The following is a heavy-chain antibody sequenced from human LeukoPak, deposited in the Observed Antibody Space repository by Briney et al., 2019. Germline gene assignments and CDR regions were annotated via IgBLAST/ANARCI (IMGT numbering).Heavy chain of an antibody. CDR2: IYSGGST. D-gene: IGHD3-10*01. Sequence: GGSLRLSCAASGFAVSSNYMSWVRQAPGKGLEWVSAIYSGGSTYYADSVKGRFTISRDNSKNTLYLQINSLRAEDTAVYYCARGQDYLNDAFDIWGQGTMVTVSS. CDR3: ARGQDYLNDAFDI. V-gene: IGHV3-53*01. J-gene: IGHJ3*02. CDR1: GFAVSSNY.